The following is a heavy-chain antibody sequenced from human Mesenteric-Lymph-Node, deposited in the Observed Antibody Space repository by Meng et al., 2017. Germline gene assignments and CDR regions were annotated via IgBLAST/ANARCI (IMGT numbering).Heavy chain of an antibody. CDR3: AREYHLQTGGSFDY. CDR2: IYYSGST. Sequence: SETLSLTCTVSGGSVSSGSYYWSWIRQPPGKGLEWIGHIYYSGSTYYNPSLKSRVTISVDTSKNQFSLKLSSVTAADTAVYYCAREYHLQTGGSFDYWGQGTLVTVSS. CDR1: GGSVSSGSYY. J-gene: IGHJ4*02. D-gene: IGHD1-1*01. V-gene: IGHV4-61*01.